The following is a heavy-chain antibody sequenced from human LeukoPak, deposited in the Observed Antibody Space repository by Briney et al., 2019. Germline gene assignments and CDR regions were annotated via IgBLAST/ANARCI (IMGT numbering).Heavy chain of an antibody. D-gene: IGHD3-10*01. CDR2: IIPIFGTA. J-gene: IGHJ4*02. CDR3: ARDWVTMVRGVIITPAYYFDY. Sequence: ASVKVSCKASGGTFSSYAISWVRQAPGQGLEWMGRIIPIFGTANYAQKFQGRVTITTDESTGTAYMELSSLRSEDTAVYYCARDWVTMVRGVIITPAYYFDYWGQGTLVTVSS. V-gene: IGHV1-69*05. CDR1: GGTFSSYA.